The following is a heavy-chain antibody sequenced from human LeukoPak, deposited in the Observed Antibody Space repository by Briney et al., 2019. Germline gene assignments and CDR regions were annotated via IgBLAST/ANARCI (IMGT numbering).Heavy chain of an antibody. Sequence: GGSLRLSCAASGFTFSSYSMNWVRQAPGKGLEWVSSISSSISYIYYADSVKDRFTISRDNAKNSLYLQMNSLRAEDTAVYYCARTEDIVVVVAAMDYWGQGTLVTVSS. J-gene: IGHJ4*02. V-gene: IGHV3-21*01. CDR3: ARTEDIVVVVAAMDY. CDR2: ISSSISYI. D-gene: IGHD2-15*01. CDR1: GFTFSSYS.